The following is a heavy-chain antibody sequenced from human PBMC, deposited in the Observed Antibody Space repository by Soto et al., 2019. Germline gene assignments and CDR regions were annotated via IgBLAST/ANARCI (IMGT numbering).Heavy chain of an antibody. CDR2: INPKTAAT. CDR1: GYSFSDYF. Sequence: ASVKVSCKPSGYSFSDYFIQWVRQAPGQGLEWVAWINPKTAATNYEKKFQGRVSLTWDTSSTTAYMELTRLRPDDTAVYYCARIKWGLNYYNGMDVWGQGTTVTVSS. CDR3: ARIKWGLNYYNGMDV. J-gene: IGHJ6*02. D-gene: IGHD1-26*01. V-gene: IGHV1-2*02.